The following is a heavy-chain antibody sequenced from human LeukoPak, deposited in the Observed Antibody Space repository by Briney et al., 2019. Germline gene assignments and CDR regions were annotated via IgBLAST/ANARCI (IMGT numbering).Heavy chain of an antibody. CDR1: GHTFTSYY. CDR3: ARDKGYDSSGYYYYFDY. Sequence: ASVKVSCKASGHTFTSYYMHWVRQAPGQGLEWMGIINPSGGSTSYAQKFQGRVTMTRDTSTSTVYMELSSLRSEDTAVYYCARDKGYDSSGYYYYFDYWGQGTLVTVSS. D-gene: IGHD3-22*01. J-gene: IGHJ4*02. V-gene: IGHV1-46*01. CDR2: INPSGGST.